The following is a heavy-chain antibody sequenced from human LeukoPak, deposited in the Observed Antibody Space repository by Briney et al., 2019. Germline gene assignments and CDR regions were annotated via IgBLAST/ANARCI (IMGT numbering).Heavy chain of an antibody. CDR1: GFTFSSYG. CDR3: AKCSPSGYGGNSIDY. J-gene: IGHJ4*02. Sequence: GGSLRLSCAASGFTFSSYGMHWVRQAPGKGLEWVAVISYDGSNKYYADSVKGRFTISRDNSKNTLYLQMNSLRAEDTAVYYCAKCSPSGYGGNSIDYWGQGTLVTVSS. V-gene: IGHV3-30*18. D-gene: IGHD4-17*01. CDR2: ISYDGSNK.